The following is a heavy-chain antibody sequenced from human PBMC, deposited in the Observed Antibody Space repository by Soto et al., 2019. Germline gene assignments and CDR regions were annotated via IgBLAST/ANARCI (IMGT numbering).Heavy chain of an antibody. Sequence: QVQLVESGGGVVQPGRSLRLSCAASGFTFSSYAMHWVRRAPGKGLQWVAVISYDGSNKYYADSVKGRFTISRDNSKNTLYLQVNSLRAEDTAVYYCARDRAGFGDTLDSWGQGTLVTVSS. D-gene: IGHD3-10*01. J-gene: IGHJ4*02. CDR3: ARDRAGFGDTLDS. CDR1: GFTFSSYA. V-gene: IGHV3-30-3*01. CDR2: ISYDGSNK.